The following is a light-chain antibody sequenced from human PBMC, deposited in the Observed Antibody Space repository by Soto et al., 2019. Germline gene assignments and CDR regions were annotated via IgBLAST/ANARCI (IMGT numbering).Light chain of an antibody. Sequence: SPMSQSRPSLSASVGDSATLTCRASQSVSVWLAWYQQKPGKAPKLLIYAASSLQSGVPSRFSGSGPGTDFTLTISSLQPEDFATYYCQQSYSTPLTFGGGSKVQ. V-gene: IGKV1-39*01. J-gene: IGKJ4*01. CDR2: AAS. CDR3: QQSYSTPLT. CDR1: QSVSVW.